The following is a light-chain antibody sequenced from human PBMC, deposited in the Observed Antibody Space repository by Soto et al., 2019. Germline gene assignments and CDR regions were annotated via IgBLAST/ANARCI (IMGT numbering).Light chain of an antibody. Sequence: TPSSATLSVSPGDRATLSRRASQRVSRNLAWYQQKPGQAPRLLIYGASTRATGVPARFSGSGSATEFTLSISSLQSEDVAVYYCQQYGDWPPETFGQGTKLEI. V-gene: IGKV3-15*01. J-gene: IGKJ2*01. CDR1: QRVSRN. CDR2: GAS. CDR3: QQYGDWPPET.